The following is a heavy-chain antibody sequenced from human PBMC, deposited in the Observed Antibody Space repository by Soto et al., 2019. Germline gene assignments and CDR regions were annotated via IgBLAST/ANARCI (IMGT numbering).Heavy chain of an antibody. CDR1: GFTLRSYG. CDR2: IWYDGSNK. D-gene: IGHD1-26*01. J-gene: IGHJ5*02. Sequence: PGGPLRPSCSETGFTLRSYGSHWVRQASGKGLEWVAVIWYDGSNKYYADSVKGRFTISRDNSKNTLYLQMNSLRAEDTAVYYCARDHIVGATYWFDPWGQGTLVTVSS. CDR3: ARDHIVGATYWFDP. V-gene: IGHV3-33*01.